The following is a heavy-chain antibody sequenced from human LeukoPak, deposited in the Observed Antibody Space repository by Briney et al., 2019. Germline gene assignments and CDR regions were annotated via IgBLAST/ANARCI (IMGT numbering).Heavy chain of an antibody. CDR1: GYTFIGYY. CDR2: INPSNGGT. Sequence: ASVKVSCKESGYTFIGYYIHWLRQAPGQGLEWMGWINPSNGGTNYAQRFQGRVAMTRDTSISTAYMEMGRLTFDDTAVYYCASGPTLGTTHPYFDYWGQGTLVTVSS. J-gene: IGHJ4*02. D-gene: IGHD1-1*01. V-gene: IGHV1-2*02. CDR3: ASGPTLGTTHPYFDY.